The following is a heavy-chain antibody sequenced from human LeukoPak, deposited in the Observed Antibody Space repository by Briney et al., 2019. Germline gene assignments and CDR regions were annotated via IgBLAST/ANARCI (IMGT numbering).Heavy chain of an antibody. J-gene: IGHJ4*02. CDR1: GGSVSSGSYY. CDR3: ARFMITFGGVIVKGIDY. Sequence: PSETLSLTCTVSGGSVSSGSYYWSWIRQPPGKGLEWIGYIYYSGSTNYNPSLKSRVTISVDTSKNQFSLKLSSVTAADTAVYYCARFMITFGGVIVKGIDYWGQGTLVTVSS. V-gene: IGHV4-61*01. D-gene: IGHD3-16*02. CDR2: IYYSGST.